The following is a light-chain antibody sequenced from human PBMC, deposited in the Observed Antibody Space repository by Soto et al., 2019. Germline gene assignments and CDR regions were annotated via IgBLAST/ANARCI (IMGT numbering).Light chain of an antibody. CDR1: QGISSY. J-gene: IGKJ5*01. Sequence: AIRMTQSPSSFSASTGDRVTITCRASQGISSYLAWYQQKPGKAPKLLIYAASTLQSGVPSRFSGSGSGTDFILTISCLQSEDFATYYCQQYYSYPRITFGQGTRLEIK. V-gene: IGKV1-8*01. CDR2: AAS. CDR3: QQYYSYPRIT.